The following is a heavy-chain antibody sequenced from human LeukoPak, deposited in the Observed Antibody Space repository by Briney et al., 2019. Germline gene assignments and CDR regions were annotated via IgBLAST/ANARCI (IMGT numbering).Heavy chain of an antibody. J-gene: IGHJ4*02. V-gene: IGHV3-74*01. D-gene: IGHD3-10*01. CDR2: INPGGSSI. CDR3: AKGGGSGTEFDY. CDR1: GFTFSSYW. Sequence: GGSLRLSCAASGFTFSSYWMHWVRQVPGKGLVWVARINPGGSSITYADSVKGRFTISRDNSKNTLYLQMNSPRTEDTAVYYCAKGGGSGTEFDYWGQGTLVTVSS.